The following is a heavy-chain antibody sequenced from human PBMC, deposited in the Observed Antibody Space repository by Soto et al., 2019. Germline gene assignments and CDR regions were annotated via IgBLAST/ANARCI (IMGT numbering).Heavy chain of an antibody. J-gene: IGHJ4*02. CDR1: GGAVSSGSYY. Sequence: SETLSLTCTVSGGAVSSGSYYWSWIRQPPGKGLEWIGYIYYSGSTNYNPSLKSRVTISVDTSKNQFSLKLSSVTAADTAVYYCARAGPRTGTPRFYYFDYWGQGTLVTVSS. V-gene: IGHV4-61*01. D-gene: IGHD1-7*01. CDR2: IYYSGST. CDR3: ARAGPRTGTPRFYYFDY.